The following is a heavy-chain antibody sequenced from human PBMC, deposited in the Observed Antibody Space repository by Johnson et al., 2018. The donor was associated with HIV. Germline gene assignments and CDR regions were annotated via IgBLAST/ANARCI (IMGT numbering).Heavy chain of an antibody. V-gene: IGHV3-30*18. Sequence: QVQLVESGGGLVQPGGSLRVSCAASGFTFSNYGMHWVRQAPGKGLEWVAVITYDGRNKDYADSVRGRFTLSRDNSKNTVYLQMNSLRAEDTAVYYCAKDQYRKLTTVAGIWGQGTMVTVSS. CDR1: GFTFSNYG. J-gene: IGHJ3*02. D-gene: IGHD4-17*01. CDR2: ITYDGRNK. CDR3: AKDQYRKLTTVAGI.